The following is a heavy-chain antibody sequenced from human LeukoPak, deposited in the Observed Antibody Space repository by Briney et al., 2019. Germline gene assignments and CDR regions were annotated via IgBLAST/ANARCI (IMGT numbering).Heavy chain of an antibody. V-gene: IGHV3-30*18. CDR3: AKNVGRDGYNDYFDY. CDR2: ISYDGSHK. J-gene: IGHJ4*02. CDR1: GFTFRSYG. Sequence: PGGSLRLSCAASGFTFRSYGMHWVRQAPGKGLEWVAVISYDGSHKYYADSVKGRFSISRDNSKNTLYLQMNSLRADDTAMYYCAKNVGRDGYNDYFDYWGQGTLVTVSS. D-gene: IGHD5-24*01.